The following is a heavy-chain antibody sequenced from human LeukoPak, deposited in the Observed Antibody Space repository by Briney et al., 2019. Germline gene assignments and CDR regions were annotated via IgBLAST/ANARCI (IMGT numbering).Heavy chain of an antibody. J-gene: IGHJ4*02. CDR1: GYTFTGYY. V-gene: IGHV1-2*02. D-gene: IGHD3-3*01. CDR3: ARESRVFGVVIIGYYFDY. CDR2: INPNSGGT. Sequence: ASVKVSCKASGYTFTGYYMHWVRQAPGQGLEWMGWINPNSGGTNYAQKFQGRVTMTRDTSISTAYMELSRLRSDDTAVYDCARESRVFGVVIIGYYFDYWGQGTLVTVSS.